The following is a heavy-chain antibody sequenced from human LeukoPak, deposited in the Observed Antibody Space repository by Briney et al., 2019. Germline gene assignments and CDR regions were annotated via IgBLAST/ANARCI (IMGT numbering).Heavy chain of an antibody. D-gene: IGHD6-13*01. V-gene: IGHV4-59*01. CDR3: ARSIAAAVHDY. CDR1: GGSISSYY. CDR2: IYYSGST. Sequence: PSETLSLTCTVSGGSISSYYWSWIRQPPGKGLEWIGYIYYSGSTNYNPSLKSRVTVSVDTSKNQFSLKLSSVTAADTAVYYCARSIAAAVHDYWGQGTLVTVSS. J-gene: IGHJ4*02.